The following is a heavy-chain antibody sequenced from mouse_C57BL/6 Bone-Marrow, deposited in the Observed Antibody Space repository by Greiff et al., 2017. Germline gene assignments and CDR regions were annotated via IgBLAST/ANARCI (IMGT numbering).Heavy chain of an antibody. CDR1: GYSITSGYY. J-gene: IGHJ2*01. D-gene: IGHD2-2*01. CDR3: ARENYGYDEAY. CDR2: ISYDGSN. Sequence: EVKLQESGPGLVKPSQSLSLTCSVTGYSITSGYYWNWIRQFPGNKLEWMGYISYDGSNNYNPSLKNRISITRDTSKNQFFLKLNSVTTEDTATYYCARENYGYDEAYWGQGTTLTVSS. V-gene: IGHV3-6*01.